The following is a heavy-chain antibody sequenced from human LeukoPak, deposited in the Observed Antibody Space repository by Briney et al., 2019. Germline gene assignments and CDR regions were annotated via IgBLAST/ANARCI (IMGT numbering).Heavy chain of an antibody. D-gene: IGHD1-1*01. CDR2: IYYGGST. V-gene: IGHV4-39*07. CDR3: ARVGYNWNDSPFFDY. J-gene: IGHJ4*02. Sequence: PSETLSLTCTVSGGSISSSSYYWGWIRQPPGKGLEWIGSIYYGGSTYYNPSLKSRVTISVDTSKSQFSLKLSSVTAADTAVYYCARVGYNWNDSPFFDYWGQGTLVTVSS. CDR1: GGSISSSSYY.